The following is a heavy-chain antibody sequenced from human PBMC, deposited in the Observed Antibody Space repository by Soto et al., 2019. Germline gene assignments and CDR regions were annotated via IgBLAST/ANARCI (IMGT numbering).Heavy chain of an antibody. Sequence: QLQLHESGPGLVKPSETLSLTCTVSDGSISGSTYYWGWIRQPPGKGLEWLGSIYHSGSTYYNPSLKSRVPISVDTSKNQFSLKVSSVTAADTAVYYCAKPAPYGDYAFDYWGQGTLVTVSS. D-gene: IGHD4-17*01. J-gene: IGHJ4*02. CDR2: IYHSGST. CDR1: DGSISGSTYY. CDR3: AKPAPYGDYAFDY. V-gene: IGHV4-39*01.